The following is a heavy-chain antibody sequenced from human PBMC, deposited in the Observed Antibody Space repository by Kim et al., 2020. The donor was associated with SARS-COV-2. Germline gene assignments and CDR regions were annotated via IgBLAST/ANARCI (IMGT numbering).Heavy chain of an antibody. Sequence: GGSLRLSCAASGFTFSNAWMSWVRQAPGKGLEWVGRIKSKTDGGTTDYAAPVKGRFTISRDDSKNTLYLQMNSLKTEDTAVYYCTTATFNWNYAVDYWGQGTLVTVSS. CDR2: IKSKTDGGTT. J-gene: IGHJ4*02. CDR1: GFTFSNAW. CDR3: TTATFNWNYAVDY. V-gene: IGHV3-15*01. D-gene: IGHD1-7*01.